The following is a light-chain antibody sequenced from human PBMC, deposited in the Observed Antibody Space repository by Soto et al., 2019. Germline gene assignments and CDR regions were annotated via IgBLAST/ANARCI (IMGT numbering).Light chain of an antibody. Sequence: QSALTQPASVSGSPGQSITISCSGTSSDVGGHNLVTWYQQNPGKAPKLMIYEVSSRPSGLSNRFSGSKSGNTASLIISGLQAEDEADYYCASYTNSITYVFGSGTKLTVL. CDR2: EVS. V-gene: IGLV2-14*01. CDR1: SSDVGGHNL. J-gene: IGLJ1*01. CDR3: ASYTNSITYV.